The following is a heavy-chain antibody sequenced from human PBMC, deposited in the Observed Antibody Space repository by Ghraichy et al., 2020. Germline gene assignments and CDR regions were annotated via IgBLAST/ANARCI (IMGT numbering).Heavy chain of an antibody. V-gene: IGHV4-59*01. CDR1: GDSISNYY. CDR2: IHYSGST. Sequence: SETLSLTCTVSGDSISNYYWNWIRQPPGKGLEWIGYIHYSGSTDYNPSLKSRVTISVGTSKSQFSLSLSSVTAADTAVYYCARGSTTYYVSDYWGQGTLGTVSS. CDR3: ARGSTTYYVSDY. J-gene: IGHJ4*02. D-gene: IGHD1-26*01.